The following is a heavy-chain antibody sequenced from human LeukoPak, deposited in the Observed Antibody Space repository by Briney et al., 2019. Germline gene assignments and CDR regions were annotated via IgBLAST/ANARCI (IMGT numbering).Heavy chain of an antibody. CDR2: ISSNSSYI. D-gene: IGHD3-10*01. CDR3: ARDVLVVRGVIDV. J-gene: IGHJ6*04. Sequence: PGGSLRLSCAASGFTFSSYSMNWVRQAPGKGLEWVSSISSNSSYIYYADSVKGRFTISRDNAKNSLYLQMNSLRAEDTAVYYCARDVLVVRGVIDVWGKGTTVTISS. CDR1: GFTFSSYS. V-gene: IGHV3-21*01.